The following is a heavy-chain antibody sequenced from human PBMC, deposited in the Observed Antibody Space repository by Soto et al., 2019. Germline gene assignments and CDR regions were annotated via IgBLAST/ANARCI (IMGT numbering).Heavy chain of an antibody. Sequence: QVQLQESGPGLVKPSGTLSLTCAVSGGSISSSNWWSWVRQPPGKGLEWIGEIYHSGSTNYNPSLKSRVTISVDNSKNQFSLKLSSVTAADTAVYYCARRGRGWYSSSYSFTSYYYYGMDVWGQGTTVTVSS. CDR1: GGSISSSNW. V-gene: IGHV4-4*02. CDR3: ARRGRGWYSSSYSFTSYYYYGMDV. D-gene: IGHD6-13*01. CDR2: IYHSGST. J-gene: IGHJ6*02.